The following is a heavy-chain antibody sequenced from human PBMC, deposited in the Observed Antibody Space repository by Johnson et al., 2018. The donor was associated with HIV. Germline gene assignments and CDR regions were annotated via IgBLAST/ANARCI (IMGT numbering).Heavy chain of an antibody. J-gene: IGHJ3*02. CDR1: GFTFDDYG. CDR3: ARGYSGYDDAFDI. CDR2: IKQDGSEK. Sequence: VQLVESGGGVVRPGGSLRLSCAASGFTFDDYGMSWVRQAPGKGLEWVANIKQDGSEKYYVDSVKGRFTISRDNAKNSLYLQMNSLRAEDTAVYYCARGYSGYDDAFDIWGQGTMVTVSS. D-gene: IGHD5-12*01. V-gene: IGHV3-7*04.